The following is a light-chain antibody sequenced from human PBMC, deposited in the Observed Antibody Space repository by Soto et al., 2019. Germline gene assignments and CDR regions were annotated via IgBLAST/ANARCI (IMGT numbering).Light chain of an antibody. CDR1: QSVSSY. Sequence: IVLTQSAATRSLSPGERATLSCRASQSVSSYLAWYQQKPGQAPRLLIYDSSNRATGIPARFSGSGSGTDFTLTISRLEPEDFAVYYCQQYHEWPWTCGQGTKVDI. CDR3: QQYHEWPWT. CDR2: DSS. J-gene: IGKJ1*01. V-gene: IGKV3-11*01.